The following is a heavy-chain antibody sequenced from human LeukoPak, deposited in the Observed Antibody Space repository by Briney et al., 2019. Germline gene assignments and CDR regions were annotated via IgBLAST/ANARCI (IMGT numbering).Heavy chain of an antibody. J-gene: IGHJ3*02. D-gene: IGHD3-10*01. CDR1: GGSISSYY. Sequence: SETLSLTCTVSGGSISSYYWSWIRQSPGKGLEWIGYIHYSGSTNYNPSLKSRVTMSVDTSKNQFSLKLSSVTDADTAVYYCARDPSTYYGSGPDAFDIWGQGTMVTVSS. CDR2: IHYSGST. CDR3: ARDPSTYYGSGPDAFDI. V-gene: IGHV4-59*12.